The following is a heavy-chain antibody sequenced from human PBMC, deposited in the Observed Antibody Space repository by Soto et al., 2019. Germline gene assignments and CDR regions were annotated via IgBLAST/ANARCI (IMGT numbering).Heavy chain of an antibody. Sequence: QMQLVQSGPEVKKPGTSVKVSCKASGFTFTSSAVQWVRQARGQRLEWIGWILVGSGNTNYAQKFQERVTITRDMSTSTAYMELSSLRSEDTAVYYCAADRRTYYYDSSGEGYWGQGTLVTVSS. CDR3: AADRRTYYYDSSGEGY. V-gene: IGHV1-58*01. CDR2: ILVGSGNT. D-gene: IGHD3-22*01. CDR1: GFTFTSSA. J-gene: IGHJ4*02.